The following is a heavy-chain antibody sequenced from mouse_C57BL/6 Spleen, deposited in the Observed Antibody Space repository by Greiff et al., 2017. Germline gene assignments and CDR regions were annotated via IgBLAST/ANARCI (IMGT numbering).Heavy chain of an antibody. CDR2: IDPSDSET. CDR1: GYTFTSYW. J-gene: IGHJ1*03. D-gene: IGHD1-2*01. Sequence: QVQLQQPGAELVRPGSSVKLSCKASGYTFTSYWMHWVKQRPIQGLEWIGNIDPSDSETHYNQKFKDKATLTVDKSSSTAYMQLSSLTSEDSAVXYCAREGASHYGLYWYFDVWGTGTTVTVSS. V-gene: IGHV1-52*01. CDR3: AREGASHYGLYWYFDV.